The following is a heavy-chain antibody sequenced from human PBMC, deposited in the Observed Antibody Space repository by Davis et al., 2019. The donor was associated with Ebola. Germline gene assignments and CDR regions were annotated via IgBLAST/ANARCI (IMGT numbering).Heavy chain of an antibody. V-gene: IGHV3-74*01. CDR1: GFTLSSYW. CDR3: VRDTYYYYNTMDV. J-gene: IGHJ6*04. CDR2: VHSDGSST. Sequence: GESLKISCAASGFTLSSYWMHWVRQAPGKGLMWVSEVHSDGSSTSYADSVKGRFTISRDNAKNTLYLQMHSLTAEDTAVYYCVRDTYYYYNTMDVWGKGTADTVSS.